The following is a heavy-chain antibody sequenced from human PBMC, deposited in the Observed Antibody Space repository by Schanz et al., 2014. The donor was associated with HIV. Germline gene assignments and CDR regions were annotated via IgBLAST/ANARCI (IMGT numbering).Heavy chain of an antibody. J-gene: IGHJ6*02. V-gene: IGHV3-74*02. CDR3: ARVHSASSRFRSLFGMDV. Sequence: VQLVESGGGVVQPGRSLRLSCAASGFTFSSYGMHWVRQAPGKGLVWVSHIDTDWSTNYADSVKGRFTISRDNAKNTLYLQMNSLRAEDSAVYFCARVHSASSRFRSLFGMDVWGRGTTVIVSS. CDR1: GFTFSSYG. D-gene: IGHD1-26*01. CDR2: IDTDWST.